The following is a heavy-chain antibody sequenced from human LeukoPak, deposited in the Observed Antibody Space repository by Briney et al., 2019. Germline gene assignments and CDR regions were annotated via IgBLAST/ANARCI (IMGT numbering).Heavy chain of an antibody. V-gene: IGHV4-61*02. Sequence: PSETLSLTCTVSGGSISSGGYYWSWIRQPAGKGLEWIGRIYTSGSTNYNPSLKSRVTISVDTSKNQFSLKLSSVTAADTAVYYCARDVVSYNWFDPWGQGTLVTVSS. CDR3: ARDVVSYNWFDP. D-gene: IGHD2-15*01. J-gene: IGHJ5*02. CDR1: GGSISSGGYY. CDR2: IYTSGST.